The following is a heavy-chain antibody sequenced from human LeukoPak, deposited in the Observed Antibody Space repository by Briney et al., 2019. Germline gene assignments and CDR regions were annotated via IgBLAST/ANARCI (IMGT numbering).Heavy chain of an antibody. CDR1: GGSFSGYY. CDR3: ARGRGWLRSLFDS. V-gene: IGHV4-34*01. Sequence: PSQTLSLTCAIYGGSFSGYYWSWIRQPPGKGLEWSAEINQSGSTNYKPSLKSRVTISVDTSKNQFSLKLSSVTAADTAVYYCARGRGWLRSLFDSWGQGTLVTVSS. D-gene: IGHD5-12*01. J-gene: IGHJ5*01. CDR2: INQSGST.